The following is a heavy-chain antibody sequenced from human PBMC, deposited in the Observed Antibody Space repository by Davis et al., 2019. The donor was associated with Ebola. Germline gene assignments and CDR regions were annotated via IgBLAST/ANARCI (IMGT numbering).Heavy chain of an antibody. Sequence: SGPTLAKPTQTLTLTCTFYGFSLSTDEGGVGWIRQPPGEAPEWLAVFYSDDDRRYSPSLRSRLTITRGTSKNQVVLTLTNVDPVDTATYYCAHRPVPGSSYFDYWGQGTLVTVSS. V-gene: IGHV2-5*02. D-gene: IGHD1-1*01. CDR1: GFSLSTDEGG. CDR3: AHRPVPGSSYFDY. J-gene: IGHJ4*02. CDR2: FYSDDDR.